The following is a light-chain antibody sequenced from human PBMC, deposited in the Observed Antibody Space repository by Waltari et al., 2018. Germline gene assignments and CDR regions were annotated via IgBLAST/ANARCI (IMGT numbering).Light chain of an antibody. CDR1: SSDVGGYFY. Sequence: QSALTQPASVSGSPGQSITISCTGTSSDVGGYFYVSWFQHHPGKAPQRMIYDVNARPSGVYNRLSGSKSGNTASLTISELQARYVADYFCSSFTTSRAHVLFGGGTKLTVL. J-gene: IGLJ2*01. CDR3: SSFTTSRAHVL. V-gene: IGLV2-14*03. CDR2: DVN.